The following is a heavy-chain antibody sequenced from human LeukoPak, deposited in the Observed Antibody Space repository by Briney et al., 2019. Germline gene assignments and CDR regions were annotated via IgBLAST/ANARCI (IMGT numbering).Heavy chain of an antibody. J-gene: IGHJ3*02. V-gene: IGHV4-59*08. CDR3: ARAPYSLIQLSLVGGVFDI. CDR1: GGSISSYY. CDR2: IYYSGST. D-gene: IGHD5-18*01. Sequence: SETLSLTCTVSGGSISSYYWSWIRQPPGKGLERIGYIYYSGSTNYNPSLESRVTISVDTSKNQFSLKLSSVTAADAAVYYCARAPYSLIQLSLVGGVFDIWGQGTMVPVSS.